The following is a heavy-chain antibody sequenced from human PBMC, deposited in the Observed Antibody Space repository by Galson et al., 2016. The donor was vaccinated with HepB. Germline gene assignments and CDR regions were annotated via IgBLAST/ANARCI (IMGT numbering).Heavy chain of an antibody. D-gene: IGHD6-13*01. V-gene: IGHV4-4*02. CDR1: GGSISSTTNW. J-gene: IGHJ5*02. CDR3: ASHGPKVRSWWGKWFDP. Sequence: SETLSLTCNIPGGSISSTTNWWSWVRQSPGQGLEWIGEIYHSGDTNYNPSLKSRATISADTSKNQISLNLSSVTATDTAVYYCASHGPKVRSWWGKWFDPWGQGTLVTVSS. CDR2: IYHSGDT.